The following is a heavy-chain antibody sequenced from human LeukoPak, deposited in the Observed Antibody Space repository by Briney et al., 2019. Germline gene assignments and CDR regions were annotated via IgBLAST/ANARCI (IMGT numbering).Heavy chain of an antibody. D-gene: IGHD4-23*01. J-gene: IGHJ5*02. CDR1: GYTFTSYD. V-gene: IGHV1-8*01. Sequence: GASVKVSCKASGYTFTSYDINWVRQATGQGLEWMGWMNPNSGNTGYAQKFQGRVTMTRNTSISTAYMELSSLRSEDTAVYYCAGGVVTPGWFDPWGQGTLVTVSS. CDR3: AGGVVTPGWFDP. CDR2: MNPNSGNT.